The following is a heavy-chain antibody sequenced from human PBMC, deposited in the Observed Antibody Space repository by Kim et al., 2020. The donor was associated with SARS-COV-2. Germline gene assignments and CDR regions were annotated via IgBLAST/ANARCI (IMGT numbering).Heavy chain of an antibody. CDR1: GYSFTSYW. D-gene: IGHD3-10*01. V-gene: IGHV5-10-1*01. CDR2: IDPSDSYT. Sequence: GESLKISCKGSGYSFTSYWISWVRQMPGKGLEWMGRIDPSDSYTNYSPSFQGHVTISADKSISTAYLQWSSLKASDTAMYYCARLPAPYYYGSGSSEVDVWGQGTTVTVSS. CDR3: ARLPAPYYYGSGSSEVDV. J-gene: IGHJ6*02.